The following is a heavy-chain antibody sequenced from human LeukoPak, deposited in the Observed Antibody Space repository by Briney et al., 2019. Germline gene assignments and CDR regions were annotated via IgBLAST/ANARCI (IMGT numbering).Heavy chain of an antibody. CDR3: ARDRAYSYGPFDY. Sequence: ASVKVSFKASDYTFTGYYMNWVRHAPGQGPGWVGWINPNSGGTNYAQKFQGRVTMTRETSISTAYMELSRLRSDDTAVYYCARDRAYSYGPFDYWGQGTLVTVSS. J-gene: IGHJ4*02. V-gene: IGHV1-2*02. CDR1: DYTFTGYY. CDR2: INPNSGGT. D-gene: IGHD5-18*01.